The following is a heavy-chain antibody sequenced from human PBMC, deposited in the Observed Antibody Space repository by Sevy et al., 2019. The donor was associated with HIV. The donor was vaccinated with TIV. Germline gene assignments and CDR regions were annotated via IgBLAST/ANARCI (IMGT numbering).Heavy chain of an antibody. Sequence: GSLRLSCTVSGGSISSSSYYWGWIRQPPGKGLEWIGSIYYSGSTYYNPSLKSRVTISVDTSKNQFSLKLSSVTAADTAVYYCARRAGDFRYFDYWGQGTLVTVSS. V-gene: IGHV4-39*01. CDR3: ARRAGDFRYFDY. D-gene: IGHD7-27*01. CDR1: GGSISSSSYY. CDR2: IYYSGST. J-gene: IGHJ4*02.